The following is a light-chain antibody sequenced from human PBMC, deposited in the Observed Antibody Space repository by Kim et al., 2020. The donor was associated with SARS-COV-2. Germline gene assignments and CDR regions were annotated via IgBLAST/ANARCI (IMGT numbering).Light chain of an antibody. CDR2: DDH. V-gene: IGLV6-57*01. CDR1: GGSISIDF. Sequence: GNTVVTPCTRNGGSISIDFVQWFQQRPSSSPTTMIYDDHIRPSWVPDRFVGFVDSSSNSASLTISGLKTEDEADYYCQSYHDNAWVFGGGTQLTVL. J-gene: IGLJ3*02. CDR3: QSYHDNAWV.